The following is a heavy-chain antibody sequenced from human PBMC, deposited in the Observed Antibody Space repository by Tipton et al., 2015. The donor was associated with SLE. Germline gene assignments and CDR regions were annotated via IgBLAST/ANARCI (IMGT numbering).Heavy chain of an antibody. D-gene: IGHD5-18*01. J-gene: IGHJ4*02. CDR3: ARAGIQLWFDY. Sequence: TLSLTCAVSGYSISSGYYWGWIRQHPGKGLEWIGSIYHSGSTYYNPSLKSRVTISVDTSKNKFSLKLSSVTAADTAVYYCARAGIQLWFDYWGQGTLVTVSS. V-gene: IGHV4-38-2*01. CDR1: GYSISSGYY. CDR2: IYHSGST.